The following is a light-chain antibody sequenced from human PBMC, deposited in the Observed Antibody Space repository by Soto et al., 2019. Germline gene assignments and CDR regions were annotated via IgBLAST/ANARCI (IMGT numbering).Light chain of an antibody. J-gene: IGKJ4*01. CDR2: GAS. CDR1: QSVSSSY. V-gene: IGKV3-20*01. CDR3: QRYGSSRGLT. Sequence: EIVLTQSPGTLSLSPGERATLSCRASQSVSSSYLAWYQQKPGQAPRLLIYGASSRATGIPDRFSGSGSGTDFPLTISRLEPEDFAVYYCQRYGSSRGLTFGGGTKVEIK.